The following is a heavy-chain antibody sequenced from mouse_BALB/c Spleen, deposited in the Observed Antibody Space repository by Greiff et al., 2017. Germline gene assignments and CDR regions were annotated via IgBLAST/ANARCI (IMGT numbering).Heavy chain of an antibody. D-gene: IGHD2-1*01. CDR3: AREDGNYGFAY. CDR1: GFTFSGYY. J-gene: IGHJ3*01. Sequence: EVNLVESGGGLVKPGGSLKLSCAASGFTFSGYYMYWVRQTPGKRLEWVATISDGGSYTYYPDSVKGRFTISRDNAKNNLYLQMSSLKSEDTAMYYSAREDGNYGFAYWGQGTLVTVSA. V-gene: IGHV5-4*02. CDR2: ISDGGSYT.